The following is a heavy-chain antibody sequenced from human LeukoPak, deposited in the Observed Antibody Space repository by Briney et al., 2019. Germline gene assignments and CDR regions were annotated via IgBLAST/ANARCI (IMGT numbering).Heavy chain of an antibody. J-gene: IGHJ4*02. CDR3: ASMYGVDY. Sequence: GGSLRLSCAASGFTVSSNYMSWVRQAPGKGLVWVSRINSDGSSTSYADSVKGRLTISRDNAKNSLYLQMNSLRAEDTAVYYCASMYGVDYWGQGTLVTVSS. CDR1: GFTVSSNY. V-gene: IGHV3-74*01. D-gene: IGHD4-17*01. CDR2: INSDGSST.